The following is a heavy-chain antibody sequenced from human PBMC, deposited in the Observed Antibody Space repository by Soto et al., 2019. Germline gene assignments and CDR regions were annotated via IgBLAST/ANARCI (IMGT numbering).Heavy chain of an antibody. CDR1: GYPFNKYS. V-gene: IGHV1-18*04. Sequence: QGQLVQSGAEVKWPGASVKVSCKASGYPFNKYSISWVRQAPGQGLEWMGWISASNGNRNYAQKFQGRVTLGTDTSTSTAYMELRNLRSDDTAVYYCTRGHGDFAGDFDYWGQGTLVTVPS. CDR2: ISASNGNR. D-gene: IGHD4-17*01. J-gene: IGHJ4*02. CDR3: TRGHGDFAGDFDY.